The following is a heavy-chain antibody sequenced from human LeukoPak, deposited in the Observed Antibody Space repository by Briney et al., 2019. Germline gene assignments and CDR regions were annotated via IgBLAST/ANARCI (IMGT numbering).Heavy chain of an antibody. Sequence: GGSLRLSCAASGFTFSAYGMSWVRQSPRKGLEWVSGVSGADGTTYYADSVKGRFTISRDNSKSTLYLQMNSLRAEDTAVYYCARGDSSSFDPWGQGTLVTVSS. D-gene: IGHD6-13*01. J-gene: IGHJ5*02. CDR3: ARGDSSSFDP. CDR1: GFTFSAYG. CDR2: VSGADGTT. V-gene: IGHV3-23*01.